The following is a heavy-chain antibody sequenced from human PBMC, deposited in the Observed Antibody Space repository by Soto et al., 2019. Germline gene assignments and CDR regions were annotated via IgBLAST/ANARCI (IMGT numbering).Heavy chain of an antibody. J-gene: IGHJ5*02. CDR3: AKEGIAVAAPMFDP. D-gene: IGHD6-19*01. CDR1: GYTLTSYG. CDR2: ISAYNGNT. Sequence: ASVKVSCKASGYTLTSYGISWVRQAPGQGLEWMGWISAYNGNTNYAQKLQGRVTMTTDTSTSTAYMELRSLRAEDTAVYYCAKEGIAVAAPMFDPWGQGTLVTVSS. V-gene: IGHV1-18*01.